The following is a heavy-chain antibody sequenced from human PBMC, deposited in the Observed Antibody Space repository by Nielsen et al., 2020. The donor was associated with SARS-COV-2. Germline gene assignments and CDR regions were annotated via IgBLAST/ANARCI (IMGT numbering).Heavy chain of an antibody. V-gene: IGHV3-53*01. CDR3: ARSITIFGVVVAYYYYGMDV. CDR2: IYSGGST. D-gene: IGHD3-3*01. Sequence: VRQAPGKGLEWVSVIYSGGSTYYADSVKGRFTISRDNSKNTLYLQMNSLRAEDTAVYYCARSITIFGVVVAYYYYGMDVWGQGTTVTVSS. J-gene: IGHJ6*02.